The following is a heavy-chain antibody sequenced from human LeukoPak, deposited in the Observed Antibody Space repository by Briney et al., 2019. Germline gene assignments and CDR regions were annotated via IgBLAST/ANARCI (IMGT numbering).Heavy chain of an antibody. CDR3: TRVGYIDEGIDY. Sequence: GGSLRLSCAASGFTFSSYGMHWVRQAPGKGLEWVSIIYSGGSTYYADSVKGRFTISRDNAKNSLYLQMNSLRAEDTAIYYCTRVGYIDEGIDYWGQGTLVTVSS. V-gene: IGHV3-NL1*01. J-gene: IGHJ4*02. D-gene: IGHD5-24*01. CDR1: GFTFSSYG. CDR2: IYSGGST.